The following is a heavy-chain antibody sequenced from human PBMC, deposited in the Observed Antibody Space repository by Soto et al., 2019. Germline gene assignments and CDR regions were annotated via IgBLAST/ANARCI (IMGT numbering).Heavy chain of an antibody. V-gene: IGHV3-15*01. CDR1: GFTFSNAW. CDR2: IKSKTDGGTT. D-gene: IGHD3-22*01. CDR3: TTGHHYYDSSGLAY. Sequence: AGGSLRLSCAASGFTFSNAWMSWVRQAPGKGLEWVGRIKSKTDGGTTDYAAPVKGRFTISRDDSKNTLYLQMNSLKTEDTAVYYSTTGHHYYDSSGLAYCGQGTLVPVYS. J-gene: IGHJ4*02.